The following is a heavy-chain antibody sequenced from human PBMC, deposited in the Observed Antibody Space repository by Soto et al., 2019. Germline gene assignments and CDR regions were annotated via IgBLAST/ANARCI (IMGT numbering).Heavy chain of an antibody. Sequence: QVPLVQSGAEVKKPGSSVTVSCKASGGTFSSYAIHWVRQAPGQGLEWMGGIIPMYGPAKYAQRFQGRVTITADESTTTVYMELTSLTSQDTAVYSCARVTSMVRGVIENWFDSWGHGTLVTVSS. CDR2: IIPMYGPA. J-gene: IGHJ5*01. CDR1: GGTFSSYA. D-gene: IGHD3-10*01. V-gene: IGHV1-69*01. CDR3: ARVTSMVRGVIENWFDS.